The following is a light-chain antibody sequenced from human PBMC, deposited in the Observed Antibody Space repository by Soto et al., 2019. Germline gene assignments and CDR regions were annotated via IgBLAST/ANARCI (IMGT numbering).Light chain of an antibody. V-gene: IGKV1-39*01. Sequence: DIQMTQSPSSLSASVEDRVIITCRASQSISNHLNWYQQKPGKAPKLLIFAASSLQSGVPSRFSGSRSGPDFTLTISSLQPVDFATYYCQQSYSIPPTFGQGTQVDIK. CDR1: QSISNH. CDR2: AAS. CDR3: QQSYSIPPT. J-gene: IGKJ1*01.